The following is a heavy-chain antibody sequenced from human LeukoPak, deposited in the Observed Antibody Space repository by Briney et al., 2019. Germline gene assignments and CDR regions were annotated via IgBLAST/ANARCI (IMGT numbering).Heavy chain of an antibody. CDR2: ISSSGTTI. CDR1: GFTFSDYY. Sequence: GGSLRLSCAASGFTFSDYYMSWIRQAPGKGLEWVSYISSSGTTIYYADSEKGRYNISRDNAKNSMYLYINRLRAEDTAVYYCARDGDYVWGSYRRFDYWGQGTLVTVSS. D-gene: IGHD3-16*02. J-gene: IGHJ4*02. V-gene: IGHV3-11*04. CDR3: ARDGDYVWGSYRRFDY.